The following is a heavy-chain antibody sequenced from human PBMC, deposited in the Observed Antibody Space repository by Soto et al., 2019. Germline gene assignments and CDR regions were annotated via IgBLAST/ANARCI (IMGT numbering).Heavy chain of an antibody. CDR1: GGPFSSYT. CDR2: IIPILGMA. V-gene: IGHV1-69*02. J-gene: IGHJ6*02. Sequence: QVQLVQSGAEVKKPGSSVKVSCKASGGPFSSYTISWVRQAPGQGLEWMGRIIPILGMANYAQKFQGRVTITADKSTSTAYMELSSLRSEGTAVYYCASGIVVVPAATMMSYYNGMDVWGQGTTVTVSS. CDR3: ASGIVVVPAATMMSYYNGMDV. D-gene: IGHD2-2*01.